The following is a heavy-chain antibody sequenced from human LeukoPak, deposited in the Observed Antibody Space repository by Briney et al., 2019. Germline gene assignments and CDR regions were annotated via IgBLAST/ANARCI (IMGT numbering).Heavy chain of an antibody. Sequence: GGSLRLSCAASGFTFSDHNMDWVRQAPGKGLEWVGRIRNKANTYTTDYAASVKDRFTISRDDSKKSLYLEMNSLKTEDTAVYYCARVSTTALDYWGQGILVTVSS. J-gene: IGHJ4*02. CDR3: ARVSTTALDY. CDR1: GFTFSDHN. CDR2: IRNKANTYTT. D-gene: IGHD5-18*01. V-gene: IGHV3-72*01.